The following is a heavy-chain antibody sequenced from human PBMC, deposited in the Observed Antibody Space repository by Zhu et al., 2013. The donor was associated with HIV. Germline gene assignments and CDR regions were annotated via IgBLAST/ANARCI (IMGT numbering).Heavy chain of an antibody. CDR2: INPSGGST. Sequence: QVQLVQSGAEVKKPGASVKVSCKASGYTFTSYYMHWVRQAPGQGLEWMGIINPSGGSTSYAQKFQGRVTMTRDTSTSTVYMELSSLRSEDTAVYYCARDPALEEELELQKGNAFDIWGQGTNGHVSS. D-gene: IGHD1-7*01. CDR1: GYTFTSYY. V-gene: IGHV1-46*01. CDR3: ARDPALEEELELQKGNAFDI. J-gene: IGHJ3*02.